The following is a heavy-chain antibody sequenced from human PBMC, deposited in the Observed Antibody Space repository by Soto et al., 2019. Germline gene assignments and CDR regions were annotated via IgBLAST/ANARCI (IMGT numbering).Heavy chain of an antibody. CDR3: ARGHCSSTSCYGGFDY. Sequence: SETLSLTCAVSGGSISSGGYSWSWIRQPPGKGLEWIGYIYHSGSTYYNPSLKSRVTISVDRSKNQFSLKLSSVTAADTAVYYCARGHCSSTSCYGGFDYWGQGTLVTVSS. V-gene: IGHV4-30-2*01. CDR2: IYHSGST. CDR1: GGSISSGGYS. J-gene: IGHJ4*02. D-gene: IGHD2-2*01.